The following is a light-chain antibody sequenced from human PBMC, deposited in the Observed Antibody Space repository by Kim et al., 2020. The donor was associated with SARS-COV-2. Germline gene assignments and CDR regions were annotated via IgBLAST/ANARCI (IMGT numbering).Light chain of an antibody. J-gene: IGLJ3*02. Sequence: ELTQPPSASGTPGQRVIISCSGSNSDIGINTVSWYQQLPGTTPKLLIYSNVQRPSGVPDRFSGSKSGTSASLAISGLQSEDEADYYCASWDDSLSGWVFGGGTKVTVL. CDR2: SNV. CDR1: NSDIGINT. CDR3: ASWDDSLSGWV. V-gene: IGLV1-44*01.